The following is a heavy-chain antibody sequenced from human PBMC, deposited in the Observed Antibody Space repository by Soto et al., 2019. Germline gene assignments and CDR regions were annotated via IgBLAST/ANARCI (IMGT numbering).Heavy chain of an antibody. V-gene: IGHV1-8*01. CDR1: GYTFTSYD. CDR3: ARDLLEPRPDLDYYGMDV. J-gene: IGHJ6*02. D-gene: IGHD1-1*01. CDR2: MNPNSGNT. Sequence: ASVKVSCKASGYTFTSYDINWVRQATGQGLEWMGWMNPNSGNTGYAQKFQGRVTITADESTSTAYMELSSLRSEDTAVYYCARDLLEPRPDLDYYGMDVWGQGTTVTVSS.